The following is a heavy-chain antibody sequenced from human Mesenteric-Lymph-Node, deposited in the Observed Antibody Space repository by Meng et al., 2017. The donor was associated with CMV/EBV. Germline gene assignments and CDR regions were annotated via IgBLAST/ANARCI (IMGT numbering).Heavy chain of an antibody. CDR3: ARVRDDTSGYYHFDY. J-gene: IGHJ4*02. Sequence: GESLKISCVVSGFSFSDYSMHWVRQAPGKGLEWVSSISPSSAYIYYADSLKGRFIISRDNTKNSLYLQMSSLRAEDTAVYYCARVRDDTSGYYHFDYWGQGTLVTVSS. CDR1: GFSFSDYS. D-gene: IGHD3-22*01. CDR2: ISPSSAYI. V-gene: IGHV3-21*01.